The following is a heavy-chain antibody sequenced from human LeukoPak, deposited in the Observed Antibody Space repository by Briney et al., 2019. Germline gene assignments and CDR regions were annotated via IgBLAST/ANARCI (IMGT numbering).Heavy chain of an antibody. CDR1: GFTFGDYA. CDR2: IRSKAYGGTT. Sequence: GGSLRLSCTASGFTFGDYAMSWFRQAPGKGLEWVGFIRSKAYGGTTEYAASVKGRFTISRDDSKSIAYLQMNSLKTEDTAVYYCTTDGVGVEGATYDNWGQGTLVSVSS. CDR3: TTDGVGVEGATYDN. V-gene: IGHV3-49*03. D-gene: IGHD1-26*01. J-gene: IGHJ4*02.